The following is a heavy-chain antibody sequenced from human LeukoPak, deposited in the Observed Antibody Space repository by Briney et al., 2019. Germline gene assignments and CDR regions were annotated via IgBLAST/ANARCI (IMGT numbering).Heavy chain of an antibody. CDR3: ARGGYQLLWY. CDR1: GFTFSTYW. CDR2: IKQDGSEK. Sequence: PGGSLRLSCAASGFTFSTYWMSWVRQAPGTGLEWVASIKQDGSEKSYVDSVKGRFTISRDNAKNSLYLQMSSLRAEDTAVYYCARGGYQLLWYWGQGTLVTVSS. J-gene: IGHJ4*02. V-gene: IGHV3-7*04. D-gene: IGHD2-2*01.